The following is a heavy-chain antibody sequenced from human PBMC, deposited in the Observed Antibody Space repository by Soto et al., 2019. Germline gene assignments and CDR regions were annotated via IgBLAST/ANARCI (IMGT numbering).Heavy chain of an antibody. J-gene: IGHJ3*02. D-gene: IGHD2-21*02. Sequence: GASVKVSCKASGGTFNNYAVTWVRQAPGQGLEWMGGIIPSSGTPNYAQRFQDRVTITADESTSTAYMELRSLRSDDTAVYYCARAIVVVAGPQYHDAFDIWGQGTMVTVSS. CDR3: ARAIVVVAGPQYHDAFDI. CDR1: GGTFNNYA. V-gene: IGHV1-69*13. CDR2: IIPSSGTP.